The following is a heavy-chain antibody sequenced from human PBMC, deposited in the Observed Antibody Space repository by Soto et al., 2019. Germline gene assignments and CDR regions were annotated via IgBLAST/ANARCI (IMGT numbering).Heavy chain of an antibody. CDR2: IDWDDDK. V-gene: IGHV2-70*11. J-gene: IGHJ6*02. D-gene: IGHD3-3*01. CDR3: ARLSGIFGVVTHYYYYYGMDV. Sequence: SGPTLVNPTQTLTLTCTFSGFSLSTSGVGVGWIRQPPGKALEWLARIDWDDDKYYSTSLKTRLTISKDTSKNQVVLTMTNMDPVDTATYYCARLSGIFGVVTHYYYYYGMDVWGQGTTVTVSS. CDR1: GFSLSTSGVG.